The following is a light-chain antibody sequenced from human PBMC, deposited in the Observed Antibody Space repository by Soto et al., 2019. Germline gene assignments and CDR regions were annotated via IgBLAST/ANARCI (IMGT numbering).Light chain of an antibody. CDR3: QQYETFSGT. V-gene: IGKV1-5*03. J-gene: IGKJ5*01. CDR1: QSISSW. Sequence: DIQITQSPSTLSASVGDRVTITCRASQSISSWLAWYQQKPGKAPKLLIYKASSLESGVPSRFSGSGSGTEFTLTISSLQPDDFATYYCQQYETFSGTFGPGTRLEN. CDR2: KAS.